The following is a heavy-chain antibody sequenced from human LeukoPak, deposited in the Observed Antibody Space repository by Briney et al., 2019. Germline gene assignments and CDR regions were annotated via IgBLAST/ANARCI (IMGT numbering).Heavy chain of an antibody. V-gene: IGHV5-51*01. CDR3: ARSKYGDYVPFDY. Sequence: GESLKISXKGSGYSFSSYWIGWVRQRPGKGLEWTGIIYPGDSGTIYSPSFQGQVTISADKSISTAYLQWSSLKASDTAMYYCARSKYGDYVPFDYWGQGTLVTVSS. CDR1: GYSFSSYW. J-gene: IGHJ4*02. D-gene: IGHD4-17*01. CDR2: IYPGDSGT.